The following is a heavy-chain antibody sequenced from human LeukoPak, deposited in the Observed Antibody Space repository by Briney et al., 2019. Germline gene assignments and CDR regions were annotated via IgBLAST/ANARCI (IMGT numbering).Heavy chain of an antibody. CDR1: GSTFSSYA. Sequence: GGSLRLSCAASGSTFSSYAMSWVRQAPGKGLEWVSAISGSGGSTYYADSVKGRFTISRDNSKNTLYLQMNSLRAEDTAVYYCAKVTAMDSATYYFDYWGQGTLVTVSS. J-gene: IGHJ4*02. V-gene: IGHV3-23*01. D-gene: IGHD5-18*01. CDR2: ISGSGGST. CDR3: AKVTAMDSATYYFDY.